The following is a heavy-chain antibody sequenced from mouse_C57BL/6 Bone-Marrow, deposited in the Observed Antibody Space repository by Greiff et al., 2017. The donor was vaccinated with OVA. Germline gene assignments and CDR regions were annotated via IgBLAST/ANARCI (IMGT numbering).Heavy chain of an antibody. Sequence: VQLKQSGAELVRPGASVKLSCTASGFNIKDDYMHWVKQRPEQGLEWIGWIDPENGDTEYASKFQGKATITADTSSNTAYLQLSSLTSEDTAVYYCTTHITTVVADYWGQGTTLTVSS. V-gene: IGHV14-4*01. CDR1: GFNIKDDY. J-gene: IGHJ2*01. CDR2: IDPENGDT. D-gene: IGHD1-1*01. CDR3: TTHITTVVADY.